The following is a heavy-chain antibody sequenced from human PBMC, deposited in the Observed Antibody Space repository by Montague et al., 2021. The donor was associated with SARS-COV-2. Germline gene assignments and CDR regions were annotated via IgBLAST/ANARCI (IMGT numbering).Heavy chain of an antibody. CDR3: ARGAPGY. CDR2: INYGGST. Sequence: SETLSLICAVYGGSFSDYHWTWIRQSPGGGLKWIGQINYGGSTKYNPSLRSRVTISIDTPKNQFSLKLTSVTAADTAVYYCARGAPGYWGQGTLVTVSS. J-gene: IGHJ4*02. V-gene: IGHV4-34*01. D-gene: IGHD1-1*01. CDR1: GGSFSDYH.